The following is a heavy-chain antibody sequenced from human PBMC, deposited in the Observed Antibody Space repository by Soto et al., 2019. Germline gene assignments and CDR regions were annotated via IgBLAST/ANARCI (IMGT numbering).Heavy chain of an antibody. J-gene: IGHJ4*02. Sequence: PGGSLRLSCAASGFTVSSNYMSWVRQAPGKGLEWVSVIYSGGSTYYADSVKGRFTISRDNSKNTLYLQMNSLRAEDTAVYHCARVPYSSSSFNPFDYWGQGTLVTVS. D-gene: IGHD6-6*01. CDR1: GFTVSSNY. CDR3: ARVPYSSSSFNPFDY. CDR2: IYSGGST. V-gene: IGHV3-66*01.